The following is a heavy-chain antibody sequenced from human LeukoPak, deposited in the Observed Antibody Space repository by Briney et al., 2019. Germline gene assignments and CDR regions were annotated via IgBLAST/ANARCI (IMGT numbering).Heavy chain of an antibody. Sequence: GGSLRLSCAASGFTFSSYAMSWVRQAPGMGLEWVSAISGSGGSTYYADSVKGRFTISRDNSKNTLYLQMNSLRAEDTAVYYCAKDRGDGYIHFDYWGQGTLFTVSS. V-gene: IGHV3-23*01. D-gene: IGHD5-24*01. CDR1: GFTFSSYA. J-gene: IGHJ4*02. CDR3: AKDRGDGYIHFDY. CDR2: ISGSGGST.